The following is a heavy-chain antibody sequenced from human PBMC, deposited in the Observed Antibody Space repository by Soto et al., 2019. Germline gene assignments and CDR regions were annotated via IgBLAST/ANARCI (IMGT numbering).Heavy chain of an antibody. J-gene: IGHJ4*02. Sequence: SETLSLTCTVSGGSISSGGYYWSWIRQHPGKGLEWIGYIYYSGSTYYNPSLKSRVTISVDTSKNQFSLKLSSVTAADTAVYYSAKSLGEAAAGPFDSWGQETLVTASS. D-gene: IGHD6-13*01. CDR3: AKSLGEAAAGPFDS. CDR2: IYYSGST. CDR1: GGSISSGGYY. V-gene: IGHV4-31*03.